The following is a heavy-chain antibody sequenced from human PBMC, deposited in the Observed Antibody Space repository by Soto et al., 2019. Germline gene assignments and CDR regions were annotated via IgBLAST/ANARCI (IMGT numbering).Heavy chain of an antibody. CDR3: ARCYDYVWGSYRSPEEYYFDY. CDR1: GGSISSGDYY. V-gene: IGHV4-30-4*01. D-gene: IGHD3-16*02. Sequence: QVQLQESGPGLVKPSQTLSLTCTVSGGSISSGDYYWSWIRQPPGKGLEWIGYIYYSGSTYYNPSLKSRVTISVDTSKNQFSLKLSSVTAADTAVYYCARCYDYVWGSYRSPEEYYFDYWGQGTLVTVSS. CDR2: IYYSGST. J-gene: IGHJ4*02.